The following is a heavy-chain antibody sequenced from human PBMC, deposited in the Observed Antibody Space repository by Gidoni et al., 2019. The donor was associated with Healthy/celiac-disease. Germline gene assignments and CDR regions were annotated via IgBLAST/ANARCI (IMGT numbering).Heavy chain of an antibody. CDR1: GFTFSSYS. CDR3: ARDGAYDFWSGYYTLIGYYFDY. Sequence: EVQLVESGGGLVQPGGSLRLSCAASGFTFSSYSMTWFSQAPGKGLEWVSYISSSSSTIYYADSVKGRFTISRDNAKNSLYLQMNSLRDEDTAVYYCARDGAYDFWSGYYTLIGYYFDYWGQGTLVTVSS. D-gene: IGHD3-3*01. CDR2: ISSSSSTI. J-gene: IGHJ4*02. V-gene: IGHV3-48*02.